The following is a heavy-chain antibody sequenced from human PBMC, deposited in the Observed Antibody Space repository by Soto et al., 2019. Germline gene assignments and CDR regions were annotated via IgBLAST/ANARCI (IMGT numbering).Heavy chain of an antibody. D-gene: IGHD2-21*02. J-gene: IGHJ5*02. CDR2: IIPIFGTA. Sequence: QVQLVQSGAEVKKPGSSVKVSCKASGGTFSSYAISWVRQAPGQGLEWMGGIIPIFGTANYAQKFQGRVTITADESTSTADMELSSLRSEDTAVYYCARDPRRAAYCGGDCGTWGQGTLVTVSS. CDR3: ARDPRRAAYCGGDCGT. CDR1: GGTFSSYA. V-gene: IGHV1-69*01.